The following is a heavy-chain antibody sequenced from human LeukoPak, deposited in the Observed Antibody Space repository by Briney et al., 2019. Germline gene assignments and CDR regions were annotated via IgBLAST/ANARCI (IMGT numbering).Heavy chain of an antibody. D-gene: IGHD4-23*01. J-gene: IGHJ4*02. Sequence: GGSLRLSCSSTGFTFTIYGMSWVREARGEGLGWVSGIGGSGTKTYYAAPVKGRITISRDKSNDTLFLQMNSLRVEDTAIYYCAKDGVESYGGVSFFDYWGQGTLVTVSS. CDR3: AKDGVESYGGVSFFDY. CDR1: GFTFTIYG. V-gene: IGHV3-23*01. CDR2: IGGSGTKT.